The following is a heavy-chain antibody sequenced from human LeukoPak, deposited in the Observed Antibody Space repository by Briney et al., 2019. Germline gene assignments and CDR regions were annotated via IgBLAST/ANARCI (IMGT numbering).Heavy chain of an antibody. CDR3: ATRDSSGYYYTFDY. CDR2: FDPEDGET. D-gene: IGHD3-22*01. Sequence: ASVNVSCKVSGYTLTELSMHWVRQAPGKGLEWMGGFDPEDGETIYAQKFQGRVTMTEDTSTDTAYMELSSLRSEDTAVYYCATRDSSGYYYTFDYWGQGTLVTVSS. J-gene: IGHJ4*02. V-gene: IGHV1-24*01. CDR1: GYTLTELS.